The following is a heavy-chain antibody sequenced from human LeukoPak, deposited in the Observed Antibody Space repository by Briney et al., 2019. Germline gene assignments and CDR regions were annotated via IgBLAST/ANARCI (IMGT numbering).Heavy chain of an antibody. Sequence: PSETLSLTCTVSGGSISSSSYYWGWIRQPPGKGLEWIGSIYHSGSTYYNPSLKSRVTISVDTSKNQFSLKLSSVTAADTAVYYCARSLAEDSSGWYEGAAFDYWGQGTLVTVSS. CDR2: IYHSGST. V-gene: IGHV4-39*07. J-gene: IGHJ4*02. CDR3: ARSLAEDSSGWYEGAAFDY. CDR1: GGSISSSSYY. D-gene: IGHD6-19*01.